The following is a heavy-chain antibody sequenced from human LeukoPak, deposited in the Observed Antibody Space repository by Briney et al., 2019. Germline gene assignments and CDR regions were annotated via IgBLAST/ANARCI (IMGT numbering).Heavy chain of an antibody. D-gene: IGHD3-3*01. CDR3: AKDSGYDFWNDY. V-gene: IGHV3-23*01. CDR1: GFTFSSYA. Sequence: GGSLRLSCAASGFTFSSYAMSWVRQAPGKGLEWVSAISGSGGSTYYADSVKGRFTISRDNSKNTLYLQMDSLRAEDTAVYYCAKDSGYDFWNDYWGQGTLVTVSS. J-gene: IGHJ4*02. CDR2: ISGSGGST.